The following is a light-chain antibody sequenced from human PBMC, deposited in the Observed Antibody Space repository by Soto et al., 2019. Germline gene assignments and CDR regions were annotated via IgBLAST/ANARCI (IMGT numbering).Light chain of an antibody. CDR2: AAS. J-gene: IGKJ4*01. CDR1: QSISSY. CDR3: QQSYSTPFT. V-gene: IGKV1-39*01. Sequence: DIPMTQSPSSLSASVGDRVTITCRASQSISSYLNWYQQKPGKAPKLLIYAASSLQSGVPSRFSGSGSGTDFTLTISNLQPEDFATYYCQQSYSTPFTFGGGTKV.